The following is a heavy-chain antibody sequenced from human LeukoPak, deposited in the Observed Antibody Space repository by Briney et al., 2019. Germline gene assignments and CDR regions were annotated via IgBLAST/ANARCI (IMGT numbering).Heavy chain of an antibody. Sequence: SETLSLTCAVYGGSFSGYYWGWIRQPPGKGLEWIGSIHHSGSTFYNPSLKSRVTILVDTSKNQFSLRLSSVTAADTAVYYCARESRSGLASTLDYWGQGTLVTASS. CDR3: ARESRSGLASTLDY. CDR1: GGSFSGYY. D-gene: IGHD2-15*01. V-gene: IGHV4-38-2*02. CDR2: IHHSGST. J-gene: IGHJ4*02.